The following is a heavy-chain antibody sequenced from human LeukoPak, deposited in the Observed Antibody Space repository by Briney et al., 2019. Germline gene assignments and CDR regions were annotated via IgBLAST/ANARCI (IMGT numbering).Heavy chain of an antibody. V-gene: IGHV4-59*01. Sequence: PSETLSLTCNVSGASLSSYYWEGRPQSPGKGLEWIGYISDTGKTDSNPSLKSRVSISLDMSKKQFSLRLRSVTAADSAVYYCATGYYEPFATWGPGILVTVSS. CDR2: ISDTGKT. CDR1: GASLSSYY. CDR3: ATGYYEPFAT. J-gene: IGHJ5*02. D-gene: IGHD1-26*01.